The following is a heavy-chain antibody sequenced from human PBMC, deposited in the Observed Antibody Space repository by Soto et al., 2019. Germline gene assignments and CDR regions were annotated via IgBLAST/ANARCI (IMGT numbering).Heavy chain of an antibody. Sequence: SGPTLVNPTQTLTLTSTFSGFSLSTRGMCVSWIRQPPGKALEWLALIDWDDDKYYSTSLKTRLTISKDTSKNQVVLTMTNMDPVDTATYYCARAVYYYDSSGYSWDYWGQGTLVTVSS. CDR2: IDWDDDK. J-gene: IGHJ4*02. CDR3: ARAVYYYDSSGYSWDY. CDR1: GFSLSTRGMC. D-gene: IGHD3-22*01. V-gene: IGHV2-70*01.